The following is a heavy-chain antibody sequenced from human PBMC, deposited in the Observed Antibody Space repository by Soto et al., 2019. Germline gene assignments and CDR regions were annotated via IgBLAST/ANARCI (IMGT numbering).Heavy chain of an antibody. CDR2: IYWDDDK. J-gene: IGHJ4*02. D-gene: IGHD5-12*01. CDR3: AHIVVAALGYYFDY. Sequence: QITLKESGPTLVKPTQTLTLTCTFSGFSLSSTRMAVGWIRQPPGKALEWLALIYWDDDKRYSPFLKSRLTITQNTSQNQVTLTMSNMDPVNTARYYCAHIVVAALGYYFDYWGQGTLVTVSS. V-gene: IGHV2-5*02. CDR1: GFSLSSTRMA.